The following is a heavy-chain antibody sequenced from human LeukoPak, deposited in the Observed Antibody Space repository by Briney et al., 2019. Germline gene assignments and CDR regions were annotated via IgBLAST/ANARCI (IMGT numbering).Heavy chain of an antibody. CDR1: GFTFSSYA. D-gene: IGHD3-10*02. Sequence: GGSLRLSCAASGFTFSSYAMNWVRQAPGKGLEWVSSISSSSSYIYYADSVKGRFTISRDNAKNSLYLQMNSLRAEDTALYYCARDLHYYVAMDVWGQGTTVTVSS. J-gene: IGHJ6*02. CDR2: ISSSSSYI. V-gene: IGHV3-21*04. CDR3: ARDLHYYVAMDV.